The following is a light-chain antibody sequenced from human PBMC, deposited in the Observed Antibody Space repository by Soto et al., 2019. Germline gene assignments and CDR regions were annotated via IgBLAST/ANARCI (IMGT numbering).Light chain of an antibody. CDR3: QQRGNWPSLT. J-gene: IGKJ4*01. V-gene: IGKV3-11*01. CDR2: DAS. Sequence: EIVLTQSPATLSLSPGERATLSCRASQSISSQLAWYQQKPDQAPRLLIYDASNRATGIPARFRGSGSGTDFTLTIAGLEPEDFAVYYCQQRGNWPSLTFGGGTKVEIK. CDR1: QSISSQ.